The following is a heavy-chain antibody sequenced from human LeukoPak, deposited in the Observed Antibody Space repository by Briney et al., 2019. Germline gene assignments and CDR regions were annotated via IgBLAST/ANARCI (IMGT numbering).Heavy chain of an antibody. CDR3: AKAPPYYDFWSAPTYYFDY. J-gene: IGHJ4*02. CDR1: GFTFSNYA. D-gene: IGHD3-3*01. CDR2: ISGSGGST. Sequence: GGSLRLSCAASGFTFSNYAMSWVRQAPGKGLEWVSAISGSGGSTYYADSVKGRFTISRDNSKNTLYLQMNSLRAEDTAVYYCAKAPPYYDFWSAPTYYFDYWGQGTLVTVSS. V-gene: IGHV3-23*01.